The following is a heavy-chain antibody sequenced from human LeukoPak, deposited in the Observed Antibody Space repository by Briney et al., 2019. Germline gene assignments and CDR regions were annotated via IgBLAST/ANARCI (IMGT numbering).Heavy chain of an antibody. V-gene: IGHV3-23*01. Sequence: GGTLRLSCAASGFTFSSYGMSWVRQAPGKGLEWVSAISGSGGSTYYADSVKGRFTISRDNAKNTLYLQMNSLRAEDTAVYYCAKDRASADVWGKGTTVTISS. CDR2: ISGSGGST. J-gene: IGHJ6*04. CDR3: AKDRASADV. CDR1: GFTFSSYG.